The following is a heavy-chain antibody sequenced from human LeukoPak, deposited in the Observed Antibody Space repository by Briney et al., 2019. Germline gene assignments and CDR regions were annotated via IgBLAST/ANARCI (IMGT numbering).Heavy chain of an antibody. D-gene: IGHD6-6*01. CDR1: GGSISRHY. J-gene: IGHJ4*02. V-gene: IGHV4-59*11. CDR3: VRALSSIAARSGYYFDY. CDR2: IYYSGST. Sequence: PSETLSLTCTVSGGSISRHYWSWIRQPPGKGLEWIGYIYYSGSTNYNPSLKSRVTISVDTSKNQFSLKLSSVTAADTAVYYCVRALSSIAARSGYYFDYWGQGTLVTVSS.